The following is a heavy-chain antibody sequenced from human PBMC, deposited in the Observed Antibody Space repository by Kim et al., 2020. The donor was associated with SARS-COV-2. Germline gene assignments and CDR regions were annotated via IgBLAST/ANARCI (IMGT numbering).Heavy chain of an antibody. V-gene: IGHV4-34*01. CDR3: ARSGRSSTSGYDY. D-gene: IGHD2-2*01. CDR1: GGSFSGYY. CDR2: INHSGST. J-gene: IGHJ4*02. Sequence: SETLSLTCAVYGGSFSGYYWSWIRQPPGKGLEWIGEINHSGSTNYNPSLKSRVTISVDTSKNQFSLKLSSVTAADTAVYYCARSGRSSTSGYDYWGQGTL.